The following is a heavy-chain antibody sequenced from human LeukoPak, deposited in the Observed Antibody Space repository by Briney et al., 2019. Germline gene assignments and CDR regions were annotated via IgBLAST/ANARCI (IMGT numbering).Heavy chain of an antibody. CDR3: ARNMTSVTTGGDAFDL. V-gene: IGHV3-23*01. J-gene: IGHJ3*01. CDR2: VIITGVST. Sequence: PEGSLRLSCAASGFTFSNYAMSWVRQAPGRGLEWVSTVIITGVSTYYADSLKGRFTISRDNSKNTLYLQMNSLRAEDTAVYYCARNMTSVTTGGDAFDLWGQGTMVTVSS. D-gene: IGHD4-17*01. CDR1: GFTFSNYA.